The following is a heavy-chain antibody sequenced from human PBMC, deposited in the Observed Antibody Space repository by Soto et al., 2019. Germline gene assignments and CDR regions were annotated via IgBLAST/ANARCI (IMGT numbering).Heavy chain of an antibody. D-gene: IGHD1-20*01. CDR2: ISYDGSNK. CDR1: GFTFSGSV. CDR3: AKEFHSWNYFDY. Sequence: TGGSLRLSCAASGFTFSGSVMHWVRQAPGKGLEWVAVISYDGSNKFYADSVKGRFTISRDNFRNTLYLQMNSLRAEDTAVYYCAKEFHSWNYFDYWGQGTLVTVSS. V-gene: IGHV3-30*18. J-gene: IGHJ4*02.